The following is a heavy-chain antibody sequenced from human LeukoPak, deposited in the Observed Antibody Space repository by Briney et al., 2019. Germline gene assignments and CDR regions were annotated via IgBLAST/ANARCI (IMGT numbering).Heavy chain of an antibody. Sequence: GGLLRLSCAASGFTVSSNYMSLVRQAPGKGLEWVSVIYSGGSTYYADSVKGRFTISRDNSKNTLYLQMNSLRAEDTAVYYCAKDGSMPWGYYMDVWDKGTTVTISS. CDR2: IYSGGST. J-gene: IGHJ6*03. CDR3: AKDGSMPWGYYMDV. CDR1: GFTVSSNY. D-gene: IGHD2/OR15-2a*01. V-gene: IGHV3-66*01.